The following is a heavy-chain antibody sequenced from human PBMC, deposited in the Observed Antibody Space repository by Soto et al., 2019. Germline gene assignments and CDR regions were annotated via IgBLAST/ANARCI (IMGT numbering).Heavy chain of an antibody. D-gene: IGHD2-2*01. Sequence: SETLSLTCAVSGGSISSSNWWSWVRQPPGKGLEWIGEIFHSGTTNYNPSLKTRVTISVDKSKNQFSLKLTSVTAADTAVYFCGRVVPAAHSWFDPWGQGTLVTAPQ. CDR3: GRVVPAAHSWFDP. CDR2: IFHSGTT. J-gene: IGHJ5*02. CDR1: GGSISSSNW. V-gene: IGHV4-4*02.